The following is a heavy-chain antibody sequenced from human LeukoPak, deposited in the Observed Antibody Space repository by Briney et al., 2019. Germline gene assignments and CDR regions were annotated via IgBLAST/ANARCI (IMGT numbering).Heavy chain of an antibody. CDR2: ISYDGSSK. CDR3: VGEIGPRSFDY. V-gene: IGHV3-30-3*01. D-gene: IGHD3-16*01. J-gene: IGHJ4*02. Sequence: GGSLRLSCAASGFTFSSYSMHWARQAPGKGLEWVAVISYDGSSKYYADSVKGRFTISRDNSINALYLQMNSLRLDDAAVYYCVGEIGPRSFDYWGEGPLVPVSS. CDR1: GFTFSSYS.